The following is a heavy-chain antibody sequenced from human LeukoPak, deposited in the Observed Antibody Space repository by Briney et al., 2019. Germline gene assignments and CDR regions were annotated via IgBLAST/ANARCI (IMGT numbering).Heavy chain of an antibody. Sequence: PSETLSLTCAVYGGSFSGYYWSWIRQPPGEGLEWIGEINHSGSTNYNPSLKSRVTISVDTSKNQFSLKLSSVTAADTAVYYCARLGRCSSTSCFYYMDVWGKGTTVTVSS. CDR1: GGSFSGYY. J-gene: IGHJ6*03. CDR2: INHSGST. D-gene: IGHD2-2*01. V-gene: IGHV4-34*01. CDR3: ARLGRCSSTSCFYYMDV.